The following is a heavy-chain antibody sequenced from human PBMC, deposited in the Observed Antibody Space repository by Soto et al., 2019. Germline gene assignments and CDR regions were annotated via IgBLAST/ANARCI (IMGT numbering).Heavy chain of an antibody. CDR3: AKDLFGYRSSWTNFDY. CDR2: ISYDGSNK. J-gene: IGHJ4*02. Sequence: PAGCVGGSSSTSAGPFSRRGMHWVRRDPGDVLEWVAVISYDGSNKYYADSVKGRFTISRDNSQNTLYLQMNSLRAEDTAVYYCAKDLFGYRSSWTNFDYWRQG. D-gene: IGHD6-13*01. V-gene: IGHV3-30*18. CDR1: AGPFSRRG.